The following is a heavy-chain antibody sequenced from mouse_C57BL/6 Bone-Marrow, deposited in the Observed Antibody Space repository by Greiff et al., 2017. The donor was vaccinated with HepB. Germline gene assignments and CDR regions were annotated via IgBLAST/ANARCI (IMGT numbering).Heavy chain of an antibody. Sequence: ESGPGLVKPSQSLSLTCSVTGYSITSGYYWNWIRQFPGNKLEWMGYISYDGSNNYNPSLKNRISITRDTSKNQFFLKLNSVTTEDTATYYCARDQRGTYDYDVRYFDVWGTGTTVTVSS. CDR1: GYSITSGYY. CDR3: ARDQRGTYDYDVRYFDV. V-gene: IGHV3-6*01. D-gene: IGHD2-4*01. CDR2: ISYDGSN. J-gene: IGHJ1*03.